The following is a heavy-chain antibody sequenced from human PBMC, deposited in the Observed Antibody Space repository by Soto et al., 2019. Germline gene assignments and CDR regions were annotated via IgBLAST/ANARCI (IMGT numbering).Heavy chain of an antibody. Sequence: SVKVSCKASGFTFTSSAVQWVRQARGQRLEWIGWIVVGSGNTNYAQKFQERVTITRDMSTSTAYMELSSLRSEDTAVHYCAANGYYDSSGYYLRDYWGQGTLVTVSS. D-gene: IGHD3-22*01. CDR1: GFTFTSSA. J-gene: IGHJ4*02. CDR2: IVVGSGNT. CDR3: AANGYYDSSGYYLRDY. V-gene: IGHV1-58*01.